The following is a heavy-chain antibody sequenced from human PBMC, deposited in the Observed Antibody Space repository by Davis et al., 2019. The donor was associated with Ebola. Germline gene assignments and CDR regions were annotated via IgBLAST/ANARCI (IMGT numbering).Heavy chain of an antibody. J-gene: IGHJ5*02. V-gene: IGHV1-18*01. CDR3: ARDPPPLIIMVRGRLDP. Sequence: AASVKVSCKASGYSFKNYAISWVRQAPGQGLEWMGWISANNGNTNYSQKFQGRVTMTTDTSTSTAYMELRSLRSDDTAVYYCARDPPPLIIMVRGRLDPWGQGTLVTVSS. CDR2: ISANNGNT. D-gene: IGHD3-10*01. CDR1: GYSFKNYA.